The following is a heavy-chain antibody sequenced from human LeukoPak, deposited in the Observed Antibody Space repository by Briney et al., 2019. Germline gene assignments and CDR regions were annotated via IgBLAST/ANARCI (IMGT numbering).Heavy chain of an antibody. Sequence: PGGSLRLSCAASGFTFSSYAMHWVRQAPGKGLEWVAVISYDGSNKYYADSVKGRFTISRDNSKNTLYLQMNSLRAEDTAVYYCASRGSYQGYYYYGMDVWGQGTTVTVSS. J-gene: IGHJ6*02. CDR2: ISYDGSNK. V-gene: IGHV3-30-3*01. CDR1: GFTFSSYA. D-gene: IGHD1-26*01. CDR3: ASRGSYQGYYYYGMDV.